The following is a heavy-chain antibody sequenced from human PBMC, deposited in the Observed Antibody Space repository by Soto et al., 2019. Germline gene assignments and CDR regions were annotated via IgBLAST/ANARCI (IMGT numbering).Heavy chain of an antibody. CDR3: TIGSTARGAFDI. D-gene: IGHD4-4*01. CDR1: GFTFSGSA. V-gene: IGHV3-73*01. Sequence: PGGSLRLSCAASGFTFSGSAMHWVRQASGKGLEWVGRIRSKANSYATAYAASVKGRFTISRDDSKNTAYLQMSSLKTEDTAVYYCTIGSTARGAFDIWGQGTMVTVSS. CDR2: IRSKANSYAT. J-gene: IGHJ3*02.